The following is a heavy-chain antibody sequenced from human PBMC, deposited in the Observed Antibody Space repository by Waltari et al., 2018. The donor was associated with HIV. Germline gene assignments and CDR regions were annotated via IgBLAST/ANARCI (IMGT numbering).Heavy chain of an antibody. Sequence: EVQLVESGGGLVKPGGSLRLSCAASGFTFSSYSMNWVRQAPGRWLDWVSSISSSSSYIYYSDSVKGRLTISRDNAKNSLYLQMNSLRAEDTAVYYCARVLSAYYCDYWGQGTLVTVSS. J-gene: IGHJ4*02. CDR2: ISSSSSYI. CDR3: ARVLSAYYCDY. D-gene: IGHD2-8*01. V-gene: IGHV3-21*01. CDR1: GFTFSSYS.